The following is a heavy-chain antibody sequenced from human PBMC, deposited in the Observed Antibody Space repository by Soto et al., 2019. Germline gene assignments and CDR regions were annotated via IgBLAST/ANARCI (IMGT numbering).Heavy chain of an antibody. V-gene: IGHV4-34*01. CDR2: INHSGST. D-gene: IGHD5-12*01. CDR3: ARAQRERRATSNYYYGMDV. Sequence: SETLSLTCAVYGGSFSGYYWSWIRQPPGKGLEWIGEINHSGSTNYNPSLKSRVTISVDTSKNQFSLKLSSVTAADTAVYYCARAQRERRATSNYYYGMDVWGQGTTVTVSS. CDR1: GGSFSGYY. J-gene: IGHJ6*02.